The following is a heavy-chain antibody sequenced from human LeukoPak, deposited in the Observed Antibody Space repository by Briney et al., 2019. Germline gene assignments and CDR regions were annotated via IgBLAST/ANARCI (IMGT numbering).Heavy chain of an antibody. CDR3: ARDSSPGTFDI. Sequence: ASVKVSCKASGYTFTSYYMHWVRQAPGQGLEWMGIINPSGGSTSYAQKFQGRVTMTRDTSTSTVYMELSSLRSGDTAVYYCARDSSPGTFDIWGQGTMVTVSS. CDR2: INPSGGST. J-gene: IGHJ3*02. CDR1: GYTFTSYY. D-gene: IGHD2-2*01. V-gene: IGHV1-46*01.